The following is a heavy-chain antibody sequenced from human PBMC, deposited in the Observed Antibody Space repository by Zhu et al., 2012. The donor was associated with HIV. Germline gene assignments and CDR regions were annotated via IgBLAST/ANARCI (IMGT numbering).Heavy chain of an antibody. Sequence: QVQGQQWGGRVLTPSETLSLTCGIDGNSFSGYFWSWVRQPPGKGLEWIGEVNQRGDIFYKPSLKSRVTISVDVSNNQFSLKLTSVTAADTAVYYCARQGLAGRSRKYFGHWDQGTQVIVS. CDR1: GNSFSGYF. CDR2: VNQRGDI. D-gene: IGHD3/OR15-3a*01. CDR3: ARQGLAGRSRKYFGH. V-gene: IGHV4-34*01. J-gene: IGHJ1*01.